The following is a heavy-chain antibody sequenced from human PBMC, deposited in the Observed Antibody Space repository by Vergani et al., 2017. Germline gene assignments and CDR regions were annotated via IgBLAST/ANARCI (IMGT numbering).Heavy chain of an antibody. Sequence: EVQLVESGGGLVKPGGSLRLSCAASGFTFSSYSMNWVRQAPGKGLEWVSYISSSSSTIYYADSVKGRFTISRDNAKNSLYLQMNSLRAEDTAVYYCARESKGLRYFDWLSQVPMDVWGKGTTVTVSS. J-gene: IGHJ6*03. V-gene: IGHV3-48*01. CDR1: GFTFSSYS. CDR3: ARESKGLRYFDWLSQVPMDV. CDR2: ISSSSSTI. D-gene: IGHD3-9*01.